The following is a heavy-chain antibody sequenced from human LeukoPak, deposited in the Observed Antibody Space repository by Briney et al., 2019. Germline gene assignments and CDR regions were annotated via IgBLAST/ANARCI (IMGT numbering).Heavy chain of an antibody. CDR2: IIPIFGTA. V-gene: IGHV1-69*06. J-gene: IGHJ4*02. CDR1: GGIFSSYA. D-gene: IGHD5-18*01. Sequence: SVKVSCKASGGIFSSYAISWVRQAPGQGLEWMGGIIPIFGTANYAQKFQGRVTITADKSTSTAYMELSSLRSEDTAVYYCARAVVDTAGFDYWGQGTLVTVSS. CDR3: ARAVVDTAGFDY.